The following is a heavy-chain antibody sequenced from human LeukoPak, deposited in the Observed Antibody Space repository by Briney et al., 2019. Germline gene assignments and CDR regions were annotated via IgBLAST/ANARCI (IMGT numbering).Heavy chain of an antibody. V-gene: IGHV4-39*01. CDR3: ARRYYGSLSYPAYFDY. CDR2: ISSSEST. J-gene: IGHJ4*02. Sequence: SEALSLTCTVSGGSISSFSYYWEWVRQPPGLGLEWIGGISSSESTYYNPSLKSRTTMSVDTSKNQFSLRLNSLTAADTAVYYCARRYYGSLSYPAYFDYWGQGTLVTVSS. D-gene: IGHD3-10*01. CDR1: GGSISSFSYY.